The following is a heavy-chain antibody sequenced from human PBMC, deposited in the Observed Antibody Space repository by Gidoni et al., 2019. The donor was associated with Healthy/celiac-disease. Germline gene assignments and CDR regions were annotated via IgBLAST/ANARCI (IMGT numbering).Heavy chain of an antibody. J-gene: IGHJ4*02. D-gene: IGHD6-19*01. CDR3: ARHAVAGACFDY. CDR1: GGSISSYY. Sequence: QVQLQESGPGLVKPSETLSLTCTVSGGSISSYYWSWIRQPPGKGLEWIGYIYYSGSTNYNPSLKSRVTISVDTSKNQFSLKLSSVTAADTAVYYCARHAVAGACFDYWGQGTLVTVSS. CDR2: IYYSGST. V-gene: IGHV4-59*08.